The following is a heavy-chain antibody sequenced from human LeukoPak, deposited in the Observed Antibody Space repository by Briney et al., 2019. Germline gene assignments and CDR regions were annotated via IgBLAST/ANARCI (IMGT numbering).Heavy chain of an antibody. CDR1: GGSLSSYY. CDR2: INYSGSA. CDR3: ARHNYDDYVFDI. V-gene: IGHV4-59*08. D-gene: IGHD4-17*01. J-gene: IGHJ3*02. Sequence: SETLSLTRTVSGGSLSSYYFSWIRQSPGKGLEWIAYINYSGSASYNPSPKSRVTMSVDTSKQFSLSLSSVTAADTAVYYCARHNYDDYVFDIWGQGTKVTVSS.